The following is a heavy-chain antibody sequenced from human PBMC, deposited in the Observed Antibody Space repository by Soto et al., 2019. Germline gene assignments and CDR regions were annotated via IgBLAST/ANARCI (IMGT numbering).Heavy chain of an antibody. Sequence: LRLSCAASGVSVTANSMSWVRQAPGKGLEWVSVMHSDVTTYYADSVKGRFIISRDNSKNTLYLQMSNLRGEDTARYFCARQLSGSWYNWFDPWGQGTLVPVSS. CDR3: ARQLSGSWYNWFDP. V-gene: IGHV3-53*01. CDR2: MHSDVTT. CDR1: GVSVTANS. D-gene: IGHD6-13*01. J-gene: IGHJ5*02.